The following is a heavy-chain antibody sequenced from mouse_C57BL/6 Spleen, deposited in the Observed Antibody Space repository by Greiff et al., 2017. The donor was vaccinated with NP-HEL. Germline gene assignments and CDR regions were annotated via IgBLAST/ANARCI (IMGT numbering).Heavy chain of an antibody. CDR2: ISNGGGST. D-gene: IGHD1-1*01. J-gene: IGHJ3*01. Sequence: EVKLVESGGGLVQPGGSLKLSCAASGFTFSDYYMYWVRQTPEKRLEWVAYISNGGGSTYYPDTVKGRFTISRDNAKNTLYLQMSRLKSEDTAMYYCARPYYGSSYFAYWGQGTLVTVSA. CDR3: ARPYYGSSYFAY. V-gene: IGHV5-12*01. CDR1: GFTFSDYY.